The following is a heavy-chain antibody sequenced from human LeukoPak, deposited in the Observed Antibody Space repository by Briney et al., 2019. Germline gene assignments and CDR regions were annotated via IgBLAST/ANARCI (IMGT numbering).Heavy chain of an antibody. CDR3: ARGPYGSGSYWVDY. Sequence: GGSLRLSCAASGFTVSSNYMSWVRQAPGKGLEWVSVIYSGGSTYYADSVKGRFTIFRDNSENTLYLQMNSLRAEDTAVYYCARGPYGSGSYWVDYWGQGTLVTVSS. CDR2: IYSGGST. V-gene: IGHV3-53*01. J-gene: IGHJ4*02. D-gene: IGHD3-10*01. CDR1: GFTVSSNY.